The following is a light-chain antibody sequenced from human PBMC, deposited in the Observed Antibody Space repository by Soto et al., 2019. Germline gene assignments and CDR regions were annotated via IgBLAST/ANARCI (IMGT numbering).Light chain of an antibody. J-gene: IGLJ1*01. CDR1: KDDIGVYDF. CDR2: EVV. CDR3: KSYAGSNTYV. Sequence: SVLTQPPSASGAPGQSVTISCTGTKDDIGVYDFVSWYQHHPGKAPRLIIYEVVQRPSGVPDRFSGSKSGNTASLTVSGLQAADEADYFCKSYAGSNTYVFGSGTKVPS. V-gene: IGLV2-8*01.